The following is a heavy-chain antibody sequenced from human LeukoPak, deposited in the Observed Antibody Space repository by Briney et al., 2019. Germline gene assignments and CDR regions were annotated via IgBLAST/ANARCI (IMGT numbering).Heavy chain of an antibody. D-gene: IGHD3-3*01. CDR1: GGSFSGYY. CDR3: ARPPVYDFWSGYVGGYYMDV. Sequence: SETLSLTCAVYGGSFSGYYWSWIRQPPGNGLECIGVINHSGSINYNPSLKSRVTISVDTSKNQFSLKLSSVTAADTAVYYCARPPVYDFWSGYVGGYYMDVWGKGTTVTVSS. CDR2: INHSGSI. J-gene: IGHJ6*03. V-gene: IGHV4-34*01.